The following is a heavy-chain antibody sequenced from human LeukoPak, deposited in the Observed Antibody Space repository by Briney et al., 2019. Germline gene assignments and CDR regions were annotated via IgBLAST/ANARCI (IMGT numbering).Heavy chain of an antibody. Sequence: GGSLRLSCAASGFSFSSYGMHWARQVPGKGLEWVAIISYDGTYKYYAHSVKGRFSISRDNSENTLYLQMNSLRAEDTAVYYCATEGLGGSSTFDYWGQGTLVTVSS. CDR1: GFSFSSYG. V-gene: IGHV3-30*03. J-gene: IGHJ4*02. CDR2: ISYDGTYK. CDR3: ATEGLGGSSTFDY. D-gene: IGHD1-26*01.